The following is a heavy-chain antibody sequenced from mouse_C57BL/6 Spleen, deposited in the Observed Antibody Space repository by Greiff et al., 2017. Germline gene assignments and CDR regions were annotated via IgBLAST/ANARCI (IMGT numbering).Heavy chain of an antibody. CDR3: ARGGIYYDYDAFAY. D-gene: IGHD2-4*01. Sequence: QVQLQPPGAELVKPGASVKLSCKASGYTFTSYWMHWVKQRPGQGLEWIGMIHPNSGSTNYNEKFKSKATLTVDKSSSTAYMQLSSLTSENSAVYYCARGGIYYDYDAFAYWGQGTLVTVSA. J-gene: IGHJ3*01. CDR1: GYTFTSYW. V-gene: IGHV1-64*01. CDR2: IHPNSGST.